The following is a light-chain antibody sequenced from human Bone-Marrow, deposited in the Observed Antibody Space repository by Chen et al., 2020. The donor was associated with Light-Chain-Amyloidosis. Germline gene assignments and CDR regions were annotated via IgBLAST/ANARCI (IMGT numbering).Light chain of an antibody. J-gene: IGLJ2*01. CDR2: RDT. Sequence: SYDLTQPTSVPVSPGQTARLTCPGDELPTKYAYWYQQNPGQAPVLVIHRDTARPSGISERFSGSSSGTTATLTISGVQAEDEADYHCQSADSSGTYEVIFGGGTKLTVL. CDR3: QSADSSGTYEVI. V-gene: IGLV3-25*03. CDR1: ELPTKY.